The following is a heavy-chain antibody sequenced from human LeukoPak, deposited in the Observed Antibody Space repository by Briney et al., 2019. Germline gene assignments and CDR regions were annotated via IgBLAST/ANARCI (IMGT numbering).Heavy chain of an antibody. CDR2: ISAYNGNT. D-gene: IGHD2-2*01. V-gene: IGHV1-18*01. CDR1: GYTFTSYG. Sequence: ASVKVSCKASGYTFTSYGISWVRQAPGQGLEWMGWISAYNGNTNCAQKLQGRVTMTTDTSTSTAYMELRSLRSDDTAVYYCARREGYCSSTSCLNDAFDIWGQGTMVTVSS. J-gene: IGHJ3*02. CDR3: ARREGYCSSTSCLNDAFDI.